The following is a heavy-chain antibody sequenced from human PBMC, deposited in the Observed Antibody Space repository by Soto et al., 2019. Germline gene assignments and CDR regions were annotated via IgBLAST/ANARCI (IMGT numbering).Heavy chain of an antibody. V-gene: IGHV3-30*18. CDR3: AKDVHDILTGGYFDY. CDR2: ISYDGSNK. J-gene: IGHJ4*02. CDR1: GFTLSSYG. D-gene: IGHD3-9*01. Sequence: GGSLRLSCAASGFTLSSYGMHWVRQAPGKGLEWVAVISYDGSNKYYADSVKGRFTISRDNSKNTLYLQMNSLRAEDTAVYYCAKDVHDILTGGYFDYWGQGTLVTVSS.